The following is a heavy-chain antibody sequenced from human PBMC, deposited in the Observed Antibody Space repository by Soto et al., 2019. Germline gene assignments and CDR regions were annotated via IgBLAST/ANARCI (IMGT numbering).Heavy chain of an antibody. CDR1: GFTFSSYG. V-gene: IGHV3-30*18. J-gene: IGHJ4*02. Sequence: GGSLRLSCAASGFTFSSYGMHWVRQAPGKGLEWVAVISYDGSNKYYADSVKGRFTISRDNSKNTLYLQINSLRAEDTAVYYCAKDRSIAARAYSDYWGQGTLVTVSS. D-gene: IGHD6-6*01. CDR2: ISYDGSNK. CDR3: AKDRSIAARAYSDY.